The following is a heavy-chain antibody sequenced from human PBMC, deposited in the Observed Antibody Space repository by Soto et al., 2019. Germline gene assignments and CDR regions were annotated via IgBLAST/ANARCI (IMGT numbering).Heavy chain of an antibody. J-gene: IGHJ4*02. D-gene: IGHD6-19*01. Sequence: SVKVSCKASGGTFSSYAISWVRQAPGQGLEWMGGIIPIFGTANYAQKFQGRVTITADESTSTAYMELSSLRSEDTAVYYCARGVQWLVLNYFDYWGQGTLVTVSS. V-gene: IGHV1-69*13. CDR1: GGTFSSYA. CDR2: IIPIFGTA. CDR3: ARGVQWLVLNYFDY.